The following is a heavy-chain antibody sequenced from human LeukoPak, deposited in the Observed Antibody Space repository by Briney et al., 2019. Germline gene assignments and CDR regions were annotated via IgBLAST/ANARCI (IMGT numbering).Heavy chain of an antibody. CDR1: GFTFGSYA. CDR2: ISDSSSTIT. J-gene: IGHJ4*02. V-gene: IGHV3-48*01. CDR3: ARDLSGYCSSTSCSDYFDY. D-gene: IGHD2-2*01. Sequence: PGGSLRLSCAASGFTFGSYAMNWVRQAPGKGLEWISYISDSSSTITYYADSVKGRFTISRDNARNTLYLQMNSLRAEDTAVYYCARDLSGYCSSTSCSDYFDYWGQGTLVTVSS.